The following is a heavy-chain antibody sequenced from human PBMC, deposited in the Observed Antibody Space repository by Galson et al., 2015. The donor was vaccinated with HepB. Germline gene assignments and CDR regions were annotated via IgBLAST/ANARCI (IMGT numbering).Heavy chain of an antibody. V-gene: IGHV3-30*04. CDR1: GFTFSNYA. Sequence: SLRLSCAASGFTFSNYALHWVRQAPGRGLEWVAVISYDGSNKYYADSVKGRFTISRDNSKNTLYLQMNRLRAENTALYYCAKEPYLYGELAGTMAGFDYWGQGTLVTVSS. CDR2: ISYDGSNK. CDR3: AKEPYLYGELAGTMAGFDY. J-gene: IGHJ4*02. D-gene: IGHD6-19*01.